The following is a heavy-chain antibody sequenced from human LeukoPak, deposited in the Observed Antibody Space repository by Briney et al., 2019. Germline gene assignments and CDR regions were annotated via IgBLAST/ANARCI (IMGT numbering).Heavy chain of an antibody. Sequence: SVKVSCKASGGTFSSYAISWERQAPGQGLEWMGRIIPIFGTANYAQKFQGRVTITTDESTSTAYMELSSLRSEDTAVYYCATSREMATVDYWGQGTLVTVSS. D-gene: IGHD5-24*01. CDR3: ATSREMATVDY. V-gene: IGHV1-69*05. CDR1: GGTFSSYA. CDR2: IIPIFGTA. J-gene: IGHJ4*02.